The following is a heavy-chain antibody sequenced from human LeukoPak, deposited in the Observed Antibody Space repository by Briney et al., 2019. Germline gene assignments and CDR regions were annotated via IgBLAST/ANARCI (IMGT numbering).Heavy chain of an antibody. CDR1: GYRFTTYW. CDR3: ARQDIAAPVIYYFGY. V-gene: IGHV5-51*01. J-gene: IGHJ4*02. CDR2: IFPGDSDT. Sequence: GESLKISCKGSGYRFTTYWIGWVRQMPGKGLEWMGIIFPGDSDTIYNPSFQGQVTISADKSINTAYLQWSSLKASDTAMYYCARQDIAAPVIYYFGYWGQGTLVTVSS. D-gene: IGHD6-6*01.